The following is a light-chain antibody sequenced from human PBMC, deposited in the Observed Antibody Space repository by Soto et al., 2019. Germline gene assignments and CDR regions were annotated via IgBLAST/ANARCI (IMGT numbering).Light chain of an antibody. V-gene: IGKV4-1*01. J-gene: IGKJ4*01. Sequence: DIVMTQSPDSLAVSLGERATINCKSSQSVLYSSNNKNYLAWYQQKPGQPPKLLIYLASTRESGVPDRFGGSGSGTDFTLTISSLQAEDVAVYYCQQYYSIPLTFGGGTKVEIK. CDR3: QQYYSIPLT. CDR2: LAS. CDR1: QSVLYSSNNKNY.